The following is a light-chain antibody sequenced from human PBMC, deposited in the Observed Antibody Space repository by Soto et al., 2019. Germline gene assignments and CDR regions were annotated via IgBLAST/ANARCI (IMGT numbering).Light chain of an antibody. CDR2: EVS. V-gene: IGLV2-14*01. CDR3: NSYGSTSTRYV. Sequence: QSALTQPASVSGSTGQSITISCTGTSSDVGGYNYVSWYQQHPGKAPKLMIYEVSNRPSGVSNRFSGSKSGNTASLTISGLQAEDEADYFCNSYGSTSTRYVFGTGTKLTAL. J-gene: IGLJ1*01. CDR1: SSDVGGYNY.